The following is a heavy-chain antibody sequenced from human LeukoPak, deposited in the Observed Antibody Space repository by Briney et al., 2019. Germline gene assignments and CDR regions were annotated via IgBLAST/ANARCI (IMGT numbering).Heavy chain of an antibody. V-gene: IGHV4-59*12. D-gene: IGHD5-18*01. CDR1: GGSISSYY. Sequence: SETLSLTCTVSGGSISSYYWSWIRQPPGKGLEWIGYIYYSGSTSYNPSLKSRVTISVDTSKNQFSLKLSSVTAADTAVYYCARFARGYSYGNDYWGQGTLVTVSS. CDR2: IYYSGST. CDR3: ARFARGYSYGNDY. J-gene: IGHJ4*02.